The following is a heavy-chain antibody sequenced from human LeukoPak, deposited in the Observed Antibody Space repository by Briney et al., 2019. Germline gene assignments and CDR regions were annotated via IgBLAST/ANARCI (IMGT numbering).Heavy chain of an antibody. Sequence: GGSLRLSCAASGFTFSSYGMHWVRQAPGKGLEWVAVIWYDGSNKYYADSVKGRFTISRDNSKNTLYLQMNSLRAEDTAVYYCARGAWFGENTYYFDYWGQGTLVTVSS. D-gene: IGHD3-10*01. CDR2: IWYDGSNK. V-gene: IGHV3-33*01. CDR1: GFTFSSYG. CDR3: ARGAWFGENTYYFDY. J-gene: IGHJ4*02.